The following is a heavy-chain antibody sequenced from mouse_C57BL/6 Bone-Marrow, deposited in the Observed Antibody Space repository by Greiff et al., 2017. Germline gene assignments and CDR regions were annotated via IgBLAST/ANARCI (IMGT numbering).Heavy chain of an antibody. CDR1: GFTFSSYG. J-gene: IGHJ2*01. CDR2: ISSGGSYT. CDR3: ARQGITTHSYYFHS. D-gene: IGHD2-4*01. Sequence: EVQRVESGGDLLKPGGSLQLSCAASGFTFSSYGMSLVRQTPDKRLEWVATISSGGSYTYYPDSVKGRFTISRDNAKNTLYLQMSSLKSEDTAMYYCARQGITTHSYYFHSWGNGTTLTV. V-gene: IGHV5-6*01.